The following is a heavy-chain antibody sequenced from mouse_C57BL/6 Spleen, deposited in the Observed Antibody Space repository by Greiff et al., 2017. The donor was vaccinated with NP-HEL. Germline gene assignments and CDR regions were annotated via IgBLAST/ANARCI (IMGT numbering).Heavy chain of an antibody. J-gene: IGHJ2*01. CDR1: GFTFSDYG. Sequence: EVKLMESGGGLVKPGGSLKLSCAASGFTFSDYGMHWVRQAPEKGLEWVAYISSGSSTIYYADTVKGRFTISRDNAKNTLVLQMTSLRSEDTAMYYCARNRKGDFDYWGQGTTLTVSS. CDR3: ARNRKGDFDY. CDR2: ISSGSSTI. V-gene: IGHV5-17*01.